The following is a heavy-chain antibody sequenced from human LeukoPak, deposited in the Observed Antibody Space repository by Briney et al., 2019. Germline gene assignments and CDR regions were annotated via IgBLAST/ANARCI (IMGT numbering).Heavy chain of an antibody. V-gene: IGHV3-72*01. Sequence: GGSLRLSCAASGFTFSDHYMDWVRQAPGKGLEWVGRSRNKANSYTTEYTASVKGRFTISRDDSKNSLYLQMNSLKTEDTAVYYCAKEGSYCSGGSCYSWFDPWGQGTLVTVSS. D-gene: IGHD2-15*01. CDR3: AKEGSYCSGGSCYSWFDP. J-gene: IGHJ5*02. CDR1: GFTFSDHY. CDR2: SRNKANSYTT.